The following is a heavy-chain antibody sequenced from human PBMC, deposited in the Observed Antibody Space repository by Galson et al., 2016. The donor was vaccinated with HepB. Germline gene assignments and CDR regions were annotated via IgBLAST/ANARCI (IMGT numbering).Heavy chain of an antibody. J-gene: IGHJ4*02. V-gene: IGHV3-48*02. CDR3: ARGLPFHSSGWYFDS. D-gene: IGHD6-19*01. CDR2: VSSNGNIK. CDR1: GFIFSNYN. Sequence: SLRLSCAASGFIFSNYNMNWVRQAPGKGMEWVSYVSSNGNIKYYADSVKGRFSISKDNAKNSLSLQMTSLRDDDTAVYYCARGLPFHSSGWYFDSWGQGILVTVSS.